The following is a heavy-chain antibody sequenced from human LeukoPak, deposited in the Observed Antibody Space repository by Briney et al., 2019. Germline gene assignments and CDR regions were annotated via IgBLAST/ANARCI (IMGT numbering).Heavy chain of an antibody. CDR2: IIPIFGTA. Sequence: ASVKVSCKASGGTFSSYAISWVRQAPGQGLEWMGGIIPIFGTANYAQKFQGRVTITADESTSTAYMELSRLRSEDTAVYYCARDSPQYYYDSSGYYRTREFDYWGQGTLVTVSS. V-gene: IGHV1-69*13. J-gene: IGHJ4*02. D-gene: IGHD3-22*01. CDR1: GGTFSSYA. CDR3: ARDSPQYYYDSSGYYRTREFDY.